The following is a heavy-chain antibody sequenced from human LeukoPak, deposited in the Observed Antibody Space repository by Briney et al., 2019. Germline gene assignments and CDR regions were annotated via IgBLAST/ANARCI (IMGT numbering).Heavy chain of an antibody. CDR1: GFTFSSYW. Sequence: GGSLRLSCAASGFTFSSYWMSWVRQAPGKGLEWVASIKQDGSEKYYVDSVKGRFTISRDNAKNSLFLQMNSLRAEDTAVYYCARDPPVAGYGMDVWGQGTTVTVSS. J-gene: IGHJ6*02. D-gene: IGHD6-19*01. CDR2: IKQDGSEK. CDR3: ARDPPVAGYGMDV. V-gene: IGHV3-7*01.